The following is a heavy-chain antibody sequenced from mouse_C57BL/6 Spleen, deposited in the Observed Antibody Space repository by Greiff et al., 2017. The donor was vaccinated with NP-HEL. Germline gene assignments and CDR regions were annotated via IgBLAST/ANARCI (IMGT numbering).Heavy chain of an antibody. V-gene: IGHV1-54*01. CDR3: ARRLRSYAMDY. Sequence: VQLQQSGAELVRPGTSVKVSCKASGYAFTNYLIEWVKQRPGQGLEWIGVINPGSGGTSYNEKFKGKATLTADKSSSTAYMQLSSLTSEDSAVYFCARRLRSYAMDYWGQGTSVTVSS. J-gene: IGHJ4*01. D-gene: IGHD1-1*01. CDR1: GYAFTNYL. CDR2: INPGSGGT.